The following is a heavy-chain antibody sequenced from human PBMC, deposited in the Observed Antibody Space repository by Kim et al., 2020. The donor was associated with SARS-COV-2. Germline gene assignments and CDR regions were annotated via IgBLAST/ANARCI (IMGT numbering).Heavy chain of an antibody. CDR3: ARDRLGYSGLPQGY. D-gene: IGHD5-12*01. CDR1: GFTFSSYA. CDR2: ISYDGSNK. V-gene: IGHV3-30*04. J-gene: IGHJ4*02. Sequence: GGSLRLSCAASGFTFSSYAMHWVRQAPGKGLEWVAVISYDGSNKYYADSVKGRFTISRDNSKNTLYLQMNRLRAEDTAVYYCARDRLGYSGLPQGYWGQG.